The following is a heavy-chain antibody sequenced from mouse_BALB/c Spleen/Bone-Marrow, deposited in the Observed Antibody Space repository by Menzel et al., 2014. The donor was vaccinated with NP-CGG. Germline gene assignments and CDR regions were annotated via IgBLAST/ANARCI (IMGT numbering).Heavy chain of an antibody. CDR1: GFTFSTYA. J-gene: IGHJ1*01. Sequence: EVMLVESGGGLAKPGGSLQLSCAASGFTFSTYAMSWVRQTPEKRLAWVATISSSGSYTYYPDSVKGRFTISRDNAKNTLYLQMSSLRSEDTAMFYCSRLRMITTYFDVWGAGTTVTVSS. D-gene: IGHD2-4*01. CDR2: ISSSGSYT. V-gene: IGHV5-9-1*01. CDR3: SRLRMITTYFDV.